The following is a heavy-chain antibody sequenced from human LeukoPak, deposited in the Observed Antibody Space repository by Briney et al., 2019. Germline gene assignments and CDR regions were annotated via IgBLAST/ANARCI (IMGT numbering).Heavy chain of an antibody. CDR2: IIPIFGTA. CDR3: ARSDYGGLYYYYYMDV. J-gene: IGHJ6*03. D-gene: IGHD4-23*01. V-gene: IGHV1-69*05. Sequence: VASVKVSCKASGGTFSSYAISWVRQAPGQGLEWMGGIIPIFGTANYAQKFQGRVTITTDESTSTAYMELSSLRSEDTAVYYCARSDYGGLYYYYYMDVWGKGTTVTVSS. CDR1: GGTFSSYA.